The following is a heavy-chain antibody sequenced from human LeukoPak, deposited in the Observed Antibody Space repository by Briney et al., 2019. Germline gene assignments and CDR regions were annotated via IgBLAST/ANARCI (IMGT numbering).Heavy chain of an antibody. V-gene: IGHV3-9*01. D-gene: IGHD5-24*01. Sequence: GGSLRLSCAASGFTFDDYAMPWVRQAPGKGLEWVSGNSWNSGSIGYADSVKGRFTISRDNAKNSLYLQMNSLRAEDTALYYCAKDSERKMATTNPDYWGQGTLVTVSS. CDR1: GFTFDDYA. CDR2: NSWNSGSI. CDR3: AKDSERKMATTNPDY. J-gene: IGHJ4*02.